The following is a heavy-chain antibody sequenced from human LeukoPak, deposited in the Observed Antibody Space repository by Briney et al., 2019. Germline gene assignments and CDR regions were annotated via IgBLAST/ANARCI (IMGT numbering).Heavy chain of an antibody. Sequence: PSETLSLTCTVSGGSISSGSYYWSWIRQPAGKGLEWIGRIYTSGSTNYNPSLKSRVTISVDTSKNQFSLKLSSVTAADTAVYYCARVRYSGYEDWFDPWGQGTLVTVSS. CDR2: IYTSGST. J-gene: IGHJ5*02. CDR1: GGSISSGSYY. CDR3: ARVRYSGYEDWFDP. V-gene: IGHV4-61*02. D-gene: IGHD5-12*01.